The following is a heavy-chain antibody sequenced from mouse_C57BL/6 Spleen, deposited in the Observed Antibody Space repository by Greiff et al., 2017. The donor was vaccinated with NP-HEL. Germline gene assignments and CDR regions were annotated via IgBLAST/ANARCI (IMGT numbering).Heavy chain of an antibody. CDR2: IWSGGST. CDR3: ARNPSYGNFYYYAMDY. CDR1: GFSLTSYG. D-gene: IGHD2-10*01. J-gene: IGHJ4*01. V-gene: IGHV2-2*01. Sequence: QVQLQQSGPGLVQPSQSLSITCTVSGFSLTSYGVHWVRQSPGKGLEWLGVIWSGGSTDYNAAFISSLSISKDNSKSQVFFKMNSAHADDTSIYYCARNPSYGNFYYYAMDYWGQGTSVTVSS.